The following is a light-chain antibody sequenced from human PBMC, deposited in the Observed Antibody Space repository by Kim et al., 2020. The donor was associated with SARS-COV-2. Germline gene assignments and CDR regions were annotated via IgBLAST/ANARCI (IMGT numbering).Light chain of an antibody. Sequence: PGQSITITCTGTTSDLGDYNYVSWYQQRPANAPQLIISDVTKRPSGVSNRFSGSKSAYTASLTISGLQAEDEAYYYCSSYTSSSTLFGGGTQLTVL. CDR3: SSYTSSSTL. CDR1: TSDLGDYNY. V-gene: IGLV2-14*03. J-gene: IGLJ7*01. CDR2: DVT.